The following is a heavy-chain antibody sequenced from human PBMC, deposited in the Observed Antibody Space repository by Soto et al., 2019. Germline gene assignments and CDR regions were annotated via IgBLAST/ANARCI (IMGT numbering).Heavy chain of an antibody. CDR1: GFTFSSYS. V-gene: IGHV3-21*01. CDR2: ISSISSYI. Sequence: GGSLRLSCAASGFTFSSYSMNWVRQAPGKGLDWFSFISSISSYIYYADSVKGRFTISRDNAKNSLYLQMNSLRAEDTAVYYCARGQRHDAFDIWGQGTMVTVSS. CDR3: ARGQRHDAFDI. D-gene: IGHD6-25*01. J-gene: IGHJ3*02.